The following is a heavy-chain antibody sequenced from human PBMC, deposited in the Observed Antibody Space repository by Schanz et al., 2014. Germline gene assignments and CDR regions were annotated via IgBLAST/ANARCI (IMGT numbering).Heavy chain of an antibody. CDR3: AKKGVGSSDSYYNYGMDV. CDR1: GGTFRSYT. J-gene: IGHJ6*02. D-gene: IGHD1-26*01. Sequence: QVQLVQSGTEVKKPGSSVKISCKVSGGTFRSYTISWVRQAPGQGLEWMGGIIPVVGSAHYAQKFQGRVAVTADTSTTTAYLERRSLGVEDTAVYYCAKKGVGSSDSYYNYGMDVWGQGT. CDR2: IIPVVGSA. V-gene: IGHV1-69*08.